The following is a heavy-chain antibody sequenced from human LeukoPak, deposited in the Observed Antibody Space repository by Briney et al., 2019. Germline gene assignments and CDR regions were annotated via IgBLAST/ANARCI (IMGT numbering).Heavy chain of an antibody. CDR1: GFTFSSYA. Sequence: GGSLRLSCAASGFTFSSYAMSWVSQAPGKGLEWVSAISGSGGSTYYADSVKGRFTISRDNSKNTLYLQMNSLRAEDTAVYYCAKDSPTYYYDSSGYLFDYWGQGTLVTVSS. J-gene: IGHJ4*02. D-gene: IGHD3-22*01. V-gene: IGHV3-23*01. CDR2: ISGSGGST. CDR3: AKDSPTYYYDSSGYLFDY.